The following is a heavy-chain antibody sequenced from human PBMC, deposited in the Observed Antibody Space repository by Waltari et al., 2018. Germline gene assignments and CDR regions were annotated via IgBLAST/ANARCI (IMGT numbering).Heavy chain of an antibody. CDR3: ARCPDEYNYYYMEV. Sequence: QVQLVESGGGVVQPGKSLRLSCAGSGFGFSSFGIHWVRQAPGKGLEWVAIIWFDGSKIYYADSVKGRFTISRDNSRNTVYLQMNSLRPEDSGVCYCARCPDEYNYYYMEVWGRGTTVSVSS. CDR1: GFGFSSFG. CDR2: IWFDGSKI. J-gene: IGHJ6*03. V-gene: IGHV3-33*08.